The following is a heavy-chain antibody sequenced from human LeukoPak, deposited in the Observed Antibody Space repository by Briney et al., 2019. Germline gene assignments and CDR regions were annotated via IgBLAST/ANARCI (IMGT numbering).Heavy chain of an antibody. D-gene: IGHD3-22*01. Sequence: SETLSLTCTVSGGSISSYYWSWIRQPPGKGLEWIGYIYYSGSTNYNPSLKSRVTISVDTSKNQFSLKLSSVTAADTAVYYCARDRSSYYYDSSGYYGALDYWGQGTLVTVSS. CDR1: GGSISSYY. J-gene: IGHJ4*02. V-gene: IGHV4-59*12. CDR3: ARDRSSYYYDSSGYYGALDY. CDR2: IYYSGST.